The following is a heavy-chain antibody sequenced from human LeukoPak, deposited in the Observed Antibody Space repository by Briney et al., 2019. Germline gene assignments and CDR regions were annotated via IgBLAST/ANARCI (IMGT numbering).Heavy chain of an antibody. Sequence: GASVKVSCKASGYTFTGYFVHWVRQAPGQGLEWMGWINPNSGGTNYAQKFQGRVTMTWDTSMSTAYMELSRLGSDDTAVYYCARDQEVYYDSSGPKGYWGQGTLVTVSS. J-gene: IGHJ4*02. CDR3: ARDQEVYYDSSGPKGY. V-gene: IGHV1-2*02. D-gene: IGHD3-22*01. CDR1: GYTFTGYF. CDR2: INPNSGGT.